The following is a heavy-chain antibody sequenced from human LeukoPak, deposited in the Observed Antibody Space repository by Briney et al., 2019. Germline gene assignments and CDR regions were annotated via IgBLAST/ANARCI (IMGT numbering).Heavy chain of an antibody. CDR3: ARGIGESWYFYFDY. CDR1: GYTFTSYA. V-gene: IGHV1-3*03. Sequence: ASVKVSCKASGYTFTSYAMHWVRQAPGQRLEWMGWINAGNGNTKYSQEFQGRVTITRDTSASTAYMELSSLRSEDMAVYYCARGIGESWYFYFDYWGQGTLVTVSS. D-gene: IGHD6-13*01. CDR2: INAGNGNT. J-gene: IGHJ4*02.